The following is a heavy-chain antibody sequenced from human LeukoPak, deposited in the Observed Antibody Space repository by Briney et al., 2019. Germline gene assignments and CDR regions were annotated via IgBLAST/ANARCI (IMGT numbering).Heavy chain of an antibody. CDR2: ISAYNGNT. CDR1: GYTFTSYG. J-gene: IGHJ4*02. D-gene: IGHD2-15*01. Sequence: ASVKVSRKASGYTFTSYGISWVRQAPGQGLEWMGWISAYNGNTNYPQKLQGRVTMTTDTSTSTVYMELRSLRSDDTAVYFCAREDCSGGSCYDYWGQGTLVTVSS. CDR3: AREDCSGGSCYDY. V-gene: IGHV1-18*01.